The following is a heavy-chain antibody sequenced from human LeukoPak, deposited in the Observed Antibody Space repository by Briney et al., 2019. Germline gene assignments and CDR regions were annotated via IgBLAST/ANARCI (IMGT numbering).Heavy chain of an antibody. V-gene: IGHV3-7*01. CDR2: IKQDRSEK. D-gene: IGHD3-10*01. Sequence: GGSLRLSCAASGFTFSSYWMRWVRPAPGKGLEWVANIKQDRSEKYNLDPVKGRLTISRDNAKNSLYLQMNSSRAEDTAVYYCARIWLFRGLKGHDAFDIWGQGTMVTVAS. CDR1: GFTFSSYW. J-gene: IGHJ3*02. CDR3: ARIWLFRGLKGHDAFDI.